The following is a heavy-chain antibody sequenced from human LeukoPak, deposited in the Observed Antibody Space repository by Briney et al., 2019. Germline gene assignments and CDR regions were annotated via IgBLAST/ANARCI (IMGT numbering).Heavy chain of an antibody. J-gene: IGHJ5*02. V-gene: IGHV1-2*02. CDR3: ARGYCTGDSCSGAWFDP. D-gene: IGHD2-15*01. CDR1: EYTFTGYH. CDR2: INPNSGGT. Sequence: ASVKVSCKASEYTFTGYHIHWVRQAPGQGLEWMGWINPNSGGTNYAQKFQGRVTMTRDTSISTAYIELNRLRSDDTAVYYCARGYCTGDSCSGAWFDPWGRGTLVTVSS.